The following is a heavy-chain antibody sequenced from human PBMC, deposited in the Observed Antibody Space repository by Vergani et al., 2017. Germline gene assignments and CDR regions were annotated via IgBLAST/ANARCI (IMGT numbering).Heavy chain of an antibody. CDR2: IIPIFGTA. D-gene: IGHD2-2*02. Sequence: QVQLVQSGAEVKKPGSSVKVSCKASGGTFSSYAISWVRQAPGQGLEWMGGIIPIFGTANYAQKFQGRVTITADESTSTAYMQLSSLRAEDTAGYYCARNNFGPAAIQLRGYYFDYWGQGTLVTVSS. J-gene: IGHJ4*02. V-gene: IGHV1-69*01. CDR3: ARNNFGPAAIQLRGYYFDY. CDR1: GGTFSSYA.